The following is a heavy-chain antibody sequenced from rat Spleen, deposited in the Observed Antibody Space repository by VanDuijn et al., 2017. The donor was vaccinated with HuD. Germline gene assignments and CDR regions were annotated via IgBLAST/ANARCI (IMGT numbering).Heavy chain of an antibody. D-gene: IGHD1-11*01. CDR2: ISTGGGNT. J-gene: IGHJ2*01. CDR1: GFTFSNYD. Sequence: EVQLVESDGGLVQPGRSLKLSCAASGFTFSNYDMAWVRQAPTKGLEWVASISTGGGNTYYRDSVKGRFTISRDNAQNTLYLQMSKLGSEDTAIYYWARANYGGYNYWGQGVMVTVSS. V-gene: IGHV5S13*01. CDR3: ARANYGGYNY.